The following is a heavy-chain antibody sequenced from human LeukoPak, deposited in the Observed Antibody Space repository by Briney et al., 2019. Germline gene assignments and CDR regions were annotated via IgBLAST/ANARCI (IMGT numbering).Heavy chain of an antibody. CDR2: IIPIFGTA. D-gene: IGHD3-10*01. J-gene: IGHJ5*02. Sequence: PVKVSCKASGGTFSSYAISWVRQAPGQGLEGMGGIIPIFGTANYAQKFQGRVTITADKSTSTAYMELSSLRSEDTAVYYCARMNYYGSSDNWFDPWGQGTLVTVSS. V-gene: IGHV1-69*06. CDR3: ARMNYYGSSDNWFDP. CDR1: GGTFSSYA.